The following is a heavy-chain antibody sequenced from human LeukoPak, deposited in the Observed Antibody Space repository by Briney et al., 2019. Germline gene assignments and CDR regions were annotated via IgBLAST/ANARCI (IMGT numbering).Heavy chain of an antibody. J-gene: IGHJ3*02. V-gene: IGHV3-21*01. CDR1: GFTFSSYS. CDR2: ISSSSSYI. Sequence: PGGSLRLSCAASGFTFSSYSMNWVRQAPGKGLEWVSSISSSSSYIYYADSVKGRFTISRDNTKNSLYLQMNSERAADTAVYYYARVSPHGSGASCYNDAFDIWGQGTMVTVSS. D-gene: IGHD2-2*02. CDR3: ARVSPHGSGASCYNDAFDI.